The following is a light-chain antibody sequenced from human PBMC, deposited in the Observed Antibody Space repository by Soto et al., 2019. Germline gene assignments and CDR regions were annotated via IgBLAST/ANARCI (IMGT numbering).Light chain of an antibody. Sequence: EIVMTQSPATLSASPGEGATLSCKAGQNVYYNLAWYQQRPGQPPRLLIYDASTRATGISARFSGSGYGTEFTLTISSLQSEDFAVYFCQQCRNWPLTFGGGTKVDIK. J-gene: IGKJ4*01. V-gene: IGKV3-15*01. CDR2: DAS. CDR1: QNVYYN. CDR3: QQCRNWPLT.